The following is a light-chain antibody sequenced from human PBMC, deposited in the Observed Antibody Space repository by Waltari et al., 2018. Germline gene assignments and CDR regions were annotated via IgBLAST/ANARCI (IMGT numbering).Light chain of an antibody. CDR1: QSVRIY. CDR3: QQYVESPAT. J-gene: IGKJ1*01. Sequence: EIVLTQSPGTVSVSPGDRATLPCRASQSVRIYLAWYQQKPGQAPRLLIYHASTRATGIPDRFSASGSGTDFSLTISRLEPEDFAMYYCQQYVESPATFGQGTKVEIK. CDR2: HAS. V-gene: IGKV3-20*01.